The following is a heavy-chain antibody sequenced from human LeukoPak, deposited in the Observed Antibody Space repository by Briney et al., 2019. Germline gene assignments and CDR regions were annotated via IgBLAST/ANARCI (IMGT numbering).Heavy chain of an antibody. V-gene: IGHV1-46*01. Sequence: ASVNVSCKVSGGTFISYAISWVPQAPGQRLEGMGVINPSGGSTSYAQKFQGRVTMTRDTSTSTVYMELSSLRSEDTAVYYCARDRSPPNWLEPPRVLDYWGQGTLVTVSS. CDR1: GGTFISYA. CDR3: ARDRSPPNWLEPPRVLDY. J-gene: IGHJ4*02. D-gene: IGHD1-1*01. CDR2: INPSGGST.